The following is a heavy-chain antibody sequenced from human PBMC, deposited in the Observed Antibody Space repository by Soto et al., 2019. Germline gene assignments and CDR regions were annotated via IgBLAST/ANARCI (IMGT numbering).Heavy chain of an antibody. D-gene: IGHD6-13*01. J-gene: IGHJ5*02. CDR2: IYYSGST. CDR3: ARQGLIMYSSSYPFDWFDP. CDR1: GGSISSRSYY. Sequence: SETLSLTCTVSGGSISSRSYYWGWIRQPPGKGLEWIGSIYYSGSTYYNPSLKSRVTISVDTSKNQFSLKLSSVTAADTAVYYCARQGLIMYSSSYPFDWFDPWGQGTLVTVSS. V-gene: IGHV4-39*01.